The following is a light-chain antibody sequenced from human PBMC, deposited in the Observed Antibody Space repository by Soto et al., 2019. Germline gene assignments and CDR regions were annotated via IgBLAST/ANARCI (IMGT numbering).Light chain of an antibody. Sequence: QSALTQPASVSGSPGQSITISCTGTSSDGGGYNYVSWYQQHPGKAPKLMIYDVSNRPSGVSNRFSGSKSGNTASLTISGLQAEDEADYYCSSYTSSSTPYVVGTGTKVTVL. CDR3: SSYTSSSTPYV. CDR1: SSDGGGYNY. CDR2: DVS. V-gene: IGLV2-14*01. J-gene: IGLJ1*01.